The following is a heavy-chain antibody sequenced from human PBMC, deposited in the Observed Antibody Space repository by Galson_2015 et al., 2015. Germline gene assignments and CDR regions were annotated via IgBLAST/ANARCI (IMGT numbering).Heavy chain of an antibody. CDR2: IIPIFGTA. J-gene: IGHJ6*02. D-gene: IGHD3-9*01. CDR3: ARGLRGIYDILTGYPTMDV. CDR1: GGTFSSYA. Sequence: SVKVSCKASGGTFSSYAISWVRQAPGQGLEWMGGIIPIFGTANYAQKFQGRVTITAGESTSTAYMELSSLRSEDTAVYYCARGLRGIYDILTGYPTMDVWGQGTTVTVSS. V-gene: IGHV1-69*13.